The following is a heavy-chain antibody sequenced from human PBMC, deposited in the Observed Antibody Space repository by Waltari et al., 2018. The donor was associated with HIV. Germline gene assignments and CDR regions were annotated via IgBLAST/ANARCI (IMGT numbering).Heavy chain of an antibody. CDR3: AKSDFTELVRGQKAFDV. J-gene: IGHJ3*01. CDR1: GGAFDTFA. CDR2: TAPFFGV. Sequence: QAQLVQSGAETKTPGSSVTVSCQASGGAFDTFAFTWVRQAPGQGLEWLGGTAPFFGVIYAQDFNGRVTITSNPSTRTVFLELGGLRPDDTAVYFCAKSDFTELVRGQKAFDVWGQGT. V-gene: IGHV1-69*19. D-gene: IGHD1-26*01.